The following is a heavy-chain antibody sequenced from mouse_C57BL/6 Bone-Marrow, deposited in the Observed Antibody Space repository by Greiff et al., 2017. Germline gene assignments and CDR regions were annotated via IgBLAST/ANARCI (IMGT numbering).Heavy chain of an antibody. CDR3: ASEGIYDGYGAWFAY. CDR1: GYTFTSYW. V-gene: IGHV1-50*01. J-gene: IGHJ3*01. CDR2: IDPSDSYT. Sequence: QVQLQQSGAELVKPGASVKLSCKASGYTFTSYWMQWVKQRPGPGLEWIGEIDPSDSYTNYHQKFKGKATLTVDTSASTAYMQLSSRTSEDSAVYYWASEGIYDGYGAWFAYWGQGTLVTVSA. D-gene: IGHD2-3*01.